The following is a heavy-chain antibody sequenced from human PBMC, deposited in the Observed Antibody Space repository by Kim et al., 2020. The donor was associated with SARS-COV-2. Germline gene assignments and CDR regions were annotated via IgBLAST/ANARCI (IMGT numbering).Heavy chain of an antibody. CDR2: IYYSGSS. Sequence: SETLSLTCTVSGGSISSYYWSWIRQPPGKGLEWIGHIYYSGSSNYNPSLKSRVTISVDTSKNQFSLKLSSVTAADTAVYYCARCHYYGSGGYCSFDYWGQGTLVTVSS. J-gene: IGHJ4*02. CDR1: GGSISSYY. CDR3: ARCHYYGSGGYCSFDY. V-gene: IGHV4-59*13. D-gene: IGHD3-10*01.